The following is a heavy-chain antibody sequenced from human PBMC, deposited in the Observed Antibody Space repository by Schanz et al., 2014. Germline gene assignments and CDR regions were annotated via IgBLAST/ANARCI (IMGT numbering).Heavy chain of an antibody. CDR1: GGSIRSYF. V-gene: IGHV4-59*12. Sequence: QVQLQESGPGLLKPSETLSLTCTVSGGSIRSYFWSWIRQPPGKGLEWIAEINHGGSTNYNPSLKSRVTISVDTSKNQFSLNLSSATAADTAVYYCARSAGRDFWSGYYTRFDYWGQGTQVTVSS. CDR3: ARSAGRDFWSGYYTRFDY. J-gene: IGHJ4*02. D-gene: IGHD3-3*01. CDR2: INHGGST.